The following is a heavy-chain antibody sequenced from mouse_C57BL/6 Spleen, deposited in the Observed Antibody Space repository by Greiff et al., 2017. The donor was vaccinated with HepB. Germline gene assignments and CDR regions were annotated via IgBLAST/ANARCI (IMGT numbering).Heavy chain of an antibody. CDR2: ISYSGST. Sequence: EVKLQESGPGLAKPSQTLSLTCSVTGYSITSDYWNWIRKFPGNKLEYMGYISYSGSTYYNPSLKSRISITRDTSKNQYYLQLNSVTTEDTATYYCAKGDYSNYWYFDVWGTGTTVTVSS. CDR1: GYSITSDY. CDR3: AKGDYSNYWYFDV. V-gene: IGHV3-8*01. J-gene: IGHJ1*03. D-gene: IGHD2-5*01.